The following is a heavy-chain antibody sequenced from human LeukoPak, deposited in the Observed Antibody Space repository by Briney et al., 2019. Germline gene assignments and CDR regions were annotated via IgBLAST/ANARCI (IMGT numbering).Heavy chain of an antibody. Sequence: GASVKVSCKASGYTFTSYGISWVRQAPGQGLEWMGGIIPIFGTANYAQKFQGRVTITADESTSTAYMELSSLGSEDTAVYYCARAITYYDFWSGYYSGGWWFDPWGQGTLVTVSS. CDR3: ARAITYYDFWSGYYSGGWWFDP. CDR2: IIPIFGTA. CDR1: GYTFTSYG. D-gene: IGHD3-3*01. V-gene: IGHV1-69*13. J-gene: IGHJ5*02.